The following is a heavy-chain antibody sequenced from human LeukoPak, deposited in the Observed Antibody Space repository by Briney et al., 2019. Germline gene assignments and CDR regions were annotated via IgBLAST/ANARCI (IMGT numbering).Heavy chain of an antibody. Sequence: SQTLSLTCTVSGGSISSGSYYWSWIRQPAGKGLEWIGRIHTSGSTNYNPSLKSRVTISVDTSKNQFSLKLSSVTAADTAVYYCARSGKWELRFFDYWGQGTLVTVSS. V-gene: IGHV4-61*02. CDR1: GGSISSGSYY. D-gene: IGHD1-26*01. J-gene: IGHJ4*02. CDR3: ARSGKWELRFFDY. CDR2: IHTSGST.